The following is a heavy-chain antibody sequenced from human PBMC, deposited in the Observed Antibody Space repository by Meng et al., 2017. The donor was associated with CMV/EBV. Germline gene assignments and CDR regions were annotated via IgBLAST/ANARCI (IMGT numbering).Heavy chain of an antibody. CDR2: ISSSGSTI. Sequence: GESLKISCAASGFTFSDYYMRWIRQAPGKGLEWVSYISSSGSTIYYADAVKARFTISRDNAKNSLYLQMNSLRAEDTAVYYCAREDIVVVPAAIRDYYYYYGMDVWGQGTTVTVSS. D-gene: IGHD2-2*02. CDR3: AREDIVVVPAAIRDYYYYYGMDV. CDR1: GFTFSDYY. V-gene: IGHV3-11*01. J-gene: IGHJ6*02.